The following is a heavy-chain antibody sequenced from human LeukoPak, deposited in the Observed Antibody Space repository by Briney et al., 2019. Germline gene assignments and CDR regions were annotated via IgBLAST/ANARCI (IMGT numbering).Heavy chain of an antibody. CDR2: ISSGSNYM. J-gene: IGHJ6*03. D-gene: IGHD2-15*01. V-gene: IGHV3-21*01. CDR3: ARDGGSSGTGAYYMDV. CDR1: GFTFSSYW. Sequence: GGSLRLSCAVSGFTFSSYWMSWVRQAPGKGLEWVSSISSGSNYMYYADSLKGRFTISRDNAKNSLYLQMNSLRADDTAVYYCARDGGSSGTGAYYMDVWGKGTMVTVSS.